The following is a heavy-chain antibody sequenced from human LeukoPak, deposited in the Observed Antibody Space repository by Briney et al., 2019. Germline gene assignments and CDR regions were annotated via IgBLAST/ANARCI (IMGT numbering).Heavy chain of an antibody. CDR3: ARLPGIAAAWDDY. V-gene: IGHV1-69*13. CDR1: GGTFSSYA. J-gene: IGHJ4*02. D-gene: IGHD6-13*01. Sequence: SVKVSCKXSGGTFSSYAISWVRQAPGQGLEWMGGIIPIFGTANYAQKFQGRVTITADESTSTAYMELSSLRSEDTAVYYCARLPGIAAAWDDYWGQGTLVTVSS. CDR2: IIPIFGTA.